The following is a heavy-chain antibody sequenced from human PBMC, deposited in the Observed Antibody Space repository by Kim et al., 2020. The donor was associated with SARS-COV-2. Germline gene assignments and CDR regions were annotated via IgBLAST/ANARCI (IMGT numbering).Heavy chain of an antibody. D-gene: IGHD3-3*01. CDR2: ISGDGSST. V-gene: IGHV3-23*01. J-gene: IGHJ6*02. Sequence: GGSLRLSCVASGFTFSDYVMNWVRQAPGQGLEWVAVISGDGSSTYYINSVKGRFTISRDNSRNTVYLQMNSLRAEDTAKYYCARGNARLCRGGCYDFDVWGQGTTVTVSS. CDR3: ARGNARLCRGGCYDFDV. CDR1: GFTFSDYV.